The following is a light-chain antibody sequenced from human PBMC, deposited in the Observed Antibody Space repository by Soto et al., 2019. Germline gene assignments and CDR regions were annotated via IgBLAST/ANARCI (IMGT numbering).Light chain of an antibody. CDR2: DAS. J-gene: IGKJ5*01. V-gene: IGKV1-33*01. CDR1: QDISNY. CDR3: QQYANLIT. Sequence: DIQMTQSPSSLSASVGDRVTITCHASQDISNYLNWYQQKPGKAPKLLIYDASNLETGVPSRFSGSGSGTHFTLTISSLQPEDFATYYCQQYANLITFGPGTRLVI.